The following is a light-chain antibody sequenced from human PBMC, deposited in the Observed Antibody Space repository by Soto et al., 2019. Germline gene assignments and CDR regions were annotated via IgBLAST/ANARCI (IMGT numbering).Light chain of an antibody. CDR3: QHYNSYSRT. J-gene: IGKJ1*01. V-gene: IGKV1-17*02. CDR2: AAS. Sequence: DIQMTQSPSSLSASVGDRVTITCRASQGITNDLGWYQQKPGEAPKRLIYAASTLQSGVPSRFSGSGSGTEFTLTISNLQPEDFATYYCQHYNSYSRTFGQGTKVEIK. CDR1: QGITND.